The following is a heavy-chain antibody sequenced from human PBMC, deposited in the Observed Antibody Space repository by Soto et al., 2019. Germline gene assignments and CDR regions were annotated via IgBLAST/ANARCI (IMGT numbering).Heavy chain of an antibody. CDR2: IYYSGST. Sequence: SETLYLTCTVSGGSISSYYWSWIRQPPGKGLEWIGYIYYSGSTNYNPSLKSRVTISVDTSKNQFSLKLTSVTAADTAVYYCARRLLYGGYDYVDYWGQGTLVTVSS. CDR1: GGSISSYY. D-gene: IGHD5-12*01. CDR3: ARRLLYGGYDYVDY. V-gene: IGHV4-59*08. J-gene: IGHJ4*02.